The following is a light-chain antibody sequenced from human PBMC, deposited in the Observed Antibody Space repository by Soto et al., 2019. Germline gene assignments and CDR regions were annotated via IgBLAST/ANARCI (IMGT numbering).Light chain of an antibody. CDR1: QRVSSSY. CDR3: PQYGSSPYT. V-gene: IGKV3-20*01. CDR2: GAS. Sequence: EIVVTQSPGTLSLSPGERATLSCRASQRVSSSYLAWYHQKPGQAPRLLFYGASSRATGIPDRFSGSGSGTGFTLTISRLEPEECAVYYCPQYGSSPYTFGQGNKLEI. J-gene: IGKJ2*01.